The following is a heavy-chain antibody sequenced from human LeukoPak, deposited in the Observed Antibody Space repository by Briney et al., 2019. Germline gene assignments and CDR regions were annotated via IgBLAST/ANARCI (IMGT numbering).Heavy chain of an antibody. D-gene: IGHD3-9*01. CDR1: GFTFSAFG. Sequence: GGSLRLSCAASGFTFSAFGMNWVRQAPGKGLGWVSTITNSGGSTYYVDSVKGRFTISRDNSKNTLYLQMNSLRAEDTAKYYCTKDYCGKFCSAVWGQGTTVTVSS. CDR3: TKDYCGKFCSAV. CDR2: ITNSGGST. V-gene: IGHV3-23*01. J-gene: IGHJ6*02.